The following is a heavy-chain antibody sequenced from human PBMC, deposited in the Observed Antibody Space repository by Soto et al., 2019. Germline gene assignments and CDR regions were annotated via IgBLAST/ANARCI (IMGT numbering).Heavy chain of an antibody. CDR2: IIPIFGTA. J-gene: IGHJ6*02. Sequence: QVQLVQSGAEVKKPGSSVKVSCKASGGTFSSYAISWVRQAPGQGLEWMGGIIPIFGTANYAQKFQGRVTITADESTSTAYMELSSQRSEDTAVYYCARSNYDILTGIYYYGMDVWGQGTTVTVSS. CDR1: GGTFSSYA. D-gene: IGHD3-9*01. V-gene: IGHV1-69*01. CDR3: ARSNYDILTGIYYYGMDV.